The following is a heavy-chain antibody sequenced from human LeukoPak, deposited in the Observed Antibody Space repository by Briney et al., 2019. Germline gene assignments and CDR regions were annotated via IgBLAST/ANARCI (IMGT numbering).Heavy chain of an antibody. Sequence: PSQTLSLTCTVSGGSISSGSYYWSWIRQPAGKGLEWIGRIYTSGSTNYNPSLKSRVTISVDTFKNQFSLKLSSVTAADTAVYYCAAGRGYSYGLYYYYYMDVWGKGTTVTVSS. V-gene: IGHV4-61*02. J-gene: IGHJ6*03. CDR1: GGSISSGSYY. CDR2: IYTSGST. CDR3: AAGRGYSYGLYYYYYMDV. D-gene: IGHD5-18*01.